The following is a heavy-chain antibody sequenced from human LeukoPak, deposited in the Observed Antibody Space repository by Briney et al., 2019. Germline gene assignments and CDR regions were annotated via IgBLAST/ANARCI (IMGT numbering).Heavy chain of an antibody. CDR2: ISGSGDGS. J-gene: IGHJ4*02. CDR3: AKGAVGVTGPEY. Sequence: GGSLRLSCAASGFTFSSYAMSWVRQAPGKGLEFVSRISGSGDGSYYADSVKGRFTISRDNSKNTLWLQMNSLRPEDTALYYCAKGAVGVTGPEYWGQGILVTVSS. CDR1: GFTFSSYA. D-gene: IGHD1-26*01. V-gene: IGHV3-23*01.